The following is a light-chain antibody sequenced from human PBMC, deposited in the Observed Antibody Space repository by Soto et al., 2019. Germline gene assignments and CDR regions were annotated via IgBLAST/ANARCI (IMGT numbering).Light chain of an antibody. CDR1: QSISSW. CDR2: DAS. CDR3: QHYNSYPLT. J-gene: IGKJ4*01. Sequence: DVQMSQSPSSLSASVGDRVTITCRAGQSISSWLAWYQQKPGKAPKLLIYDASSLESGVPSRFSGSGSGTEFTLTISSLQPDDFATYYCQHYNSYPLTFGGGTKVDIK. V-gene: IGKV1-5*01.